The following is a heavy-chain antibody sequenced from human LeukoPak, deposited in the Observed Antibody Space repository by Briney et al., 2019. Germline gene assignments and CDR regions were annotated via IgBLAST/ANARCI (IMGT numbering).Heavy chain of an antibody. Sequence: SETLSLTCTVSGGSISSYYWSWIRQPPGKGLEWIGYIYYSGSTNYNPSLKSRVTIPVDTSKNQFSLKLSSVTAADTAVYYCARGGNYYYDSSGYYHWGQGTLVTVSS. CDR1: GGSISSYY. J-gene: IGHJ5*02. CDR2: IYYSGST. CDR3: ARGGNYYYDSSGYYH. V-gene: IGHV4-59*01. D-gene: IGHD3-22*01.